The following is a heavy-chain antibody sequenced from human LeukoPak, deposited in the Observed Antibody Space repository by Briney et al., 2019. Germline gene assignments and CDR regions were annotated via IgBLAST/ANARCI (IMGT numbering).Heavy chain of an antibody. CDR3: ARDYYDSRGEAFDI. CDR2: IFYVGST. CDR1: GDSIGSHY. Sequence: SETLSLTCTVSGDSIGSHYWSWIRQPPGKGLEWIGYIFYVGSTNYNPSLKSRVTISVDTSKNQFSLKLNSVTAADTAVYYCARDYYDSRGEAFDIWGQGTTVTVSS. V-gene: IGHV4-59*11. D-gene: IGHD3-22*01. J-gene: IGHJ3*02.